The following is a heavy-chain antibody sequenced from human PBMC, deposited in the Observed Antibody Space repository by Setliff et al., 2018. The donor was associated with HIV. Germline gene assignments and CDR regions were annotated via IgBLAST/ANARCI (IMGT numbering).Heavy chain of an antibody. CDR1: GFTLSEYT. D-gene: IGHD3-10*01. CDR3: ATDYNRGAFWHL. V-gene: IGHV3-23*01. J-gene: IGHJ4*02. Sequence: GGSLRLSCAGSGFTLSEYTISWVRQTPQKGLEWVSAIGGSGTYYSDSVKGRFTISRDNSKNTVFLQMNSLRVEDTGVYYCATDYNRGAFWHLWGQGTQVTVSS. CDR2: IGGSGT.